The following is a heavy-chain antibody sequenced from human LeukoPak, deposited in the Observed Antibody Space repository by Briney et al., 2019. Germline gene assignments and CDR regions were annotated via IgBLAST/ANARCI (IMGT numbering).Heavy chain of an antibody. CDR2: IIPIFGTA. D-gene: IGHD5-18*01. Sequence: SVKVSCKASGGTFSSYAISWVRQAPGQGLEWMGGIIPIFGTANYAQKFQGRVTITADESTSTAYMELSSLRSEDTAVYYCARDLGYSHLNQYYYGMDVWGQGTMVTVSS. J-gene: IGHJ6*02. V-gene: IGHV1-69*13. CDR3: ARDLGYSHLNQYYYGMDV. CDR1: GGTFSSYA.